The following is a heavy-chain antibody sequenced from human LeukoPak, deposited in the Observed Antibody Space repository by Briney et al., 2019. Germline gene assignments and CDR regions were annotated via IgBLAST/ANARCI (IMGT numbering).Heavy chain of an antibody. J-gene: IGHJ4*02. D-gene: IGHD5-12*01. CDR1: GFTFSSYA. V-gene: IGHV3-23*01. CDR3: ASEQPPKRYSGYDIS. Sequence: GGSLRLSCAASGFTFSSYAMSWVRQAPGKGLEWVSAISGSGGSKYYADSLKGRFNISRDNSKHTLHLPMNSLRAEDTAVYYCASEQPPKRYSGYDISWGQGTLVTVSS. CDR2: ISGSGGSK.